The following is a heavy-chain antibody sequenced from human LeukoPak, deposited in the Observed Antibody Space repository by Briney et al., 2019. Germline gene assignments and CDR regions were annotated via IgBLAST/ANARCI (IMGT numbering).Heavy chain of an antibody. J-gene: IGHJ3*02. Sequence: ASVKVSCKASGYTFMSHGISWVRQAPGQGLEWMGWISGSSSNTNYAQRLQGRVTMTTDTSTTTAYMELRSLRSDDTAVYYCARATGTWGHDGFDIWGQGTMVTVSS. CDR2: ISGSSSNT. V-gene: IGHV1-18*01. CDR1: GYTFMSHG. D-gene: IGHD3-16*01. CDR3: ARATGTWGHDGFDI.